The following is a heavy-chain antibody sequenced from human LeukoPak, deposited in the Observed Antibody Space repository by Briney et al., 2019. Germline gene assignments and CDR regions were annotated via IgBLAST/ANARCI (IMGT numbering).Heavy chain of an antibody. V-gene: IGHV3-30*18. CDR3: AKGRESYYYGSGVDY. J-gene: IGHJ4*02. D-gene: IGHD3-10*01. Sequence: GGSLRPSCAASGFTFSSYVMHWVRQAPGKGLEWVAFISYDGSNKYYADSVKGRCTISRDNSKNTVYLQMNSLRAEDTAVYYCAKGRESYYYGSGVDYWGQGTLVTVSS. CDR1: GFTFSSYV. CDR2: ISYDGSNK.